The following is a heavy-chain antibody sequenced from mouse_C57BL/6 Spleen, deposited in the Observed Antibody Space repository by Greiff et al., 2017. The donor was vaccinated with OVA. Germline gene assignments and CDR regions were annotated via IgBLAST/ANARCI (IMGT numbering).Heavy chain of an antibody. J-gene: IGHJ2*01. Sequence: EVKLVESGEGLVKPGGSLKLSCAASGFTFSSYAMSWVRQTPEKRLEWVAYISSGGDYIYYADTVQGRFTISRDNARNTLYLLMSSLKSEDTAMYYCTRDNYGNYYFDYWGQGTTLTVSS. D-gene: IGHD2-1*01. V-gene: IGHV5-9-1*02. CDR1: GFTFSSYA. CDR2: ISSGGDYI. CDR3: TRDNYGNYYFDY.